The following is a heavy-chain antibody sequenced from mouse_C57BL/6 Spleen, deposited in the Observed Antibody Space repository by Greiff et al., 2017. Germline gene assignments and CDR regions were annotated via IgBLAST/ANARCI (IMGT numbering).Heavy chain of an antibody. Sequence: VKLMESGAELARPGASVKMSCKASGYTFTSYTMHWVKQRPGPGLEWIGYINPSSGYTKYNQKFKDKATLTADKSSSTAYMQLSSLTSEDSAVYYCATTVVATADYWGKGTTLTVSS. CDR3: ATTVVATADY. CDR1: GYTFTSYT. J-gene: IGHJ2*01. D-gene: IGHD1-1*01. V-gene: IGHV1-4*01. CDR2: INPSSGYT.